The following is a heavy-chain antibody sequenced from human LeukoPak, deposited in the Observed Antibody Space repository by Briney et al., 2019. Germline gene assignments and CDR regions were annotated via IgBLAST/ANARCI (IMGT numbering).Heavy chain of an antibody. CDR1: GYTFTGYY. D-gene: IGHD3-16*01. CDR2: INPNSGGT. CDR3: ARDLFMITFGGVINDAFDI. V-gene: IGHV1-2*02. Sequence: ASVKVSCKASGYTFTGYYMDWVRQAHGQGLEWMGWINPNSGGTNYAQKFQGRVTMTRDTSISTAYMELSRLRSDDTAVYYCARDLFMITFGGVINDAFDIWGQGTMVTVSS. J-gene: IGHJ3*02.